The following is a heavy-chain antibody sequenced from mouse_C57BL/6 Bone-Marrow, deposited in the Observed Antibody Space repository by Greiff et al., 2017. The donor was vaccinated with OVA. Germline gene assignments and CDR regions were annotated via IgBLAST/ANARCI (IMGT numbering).Heavy chain of an antibody. Sequence: VHVKQSGPELVKPGASVKIPCKASGYTFTDYNMDWVKQSHGKSLEWIGDINPNNGGTIYNQKFKGKATLTVDKSSSTAYMELRSLTSEDTAVYYCARRGRITTVVATEAMDYWGQGTSVTVSA. V-gene: IGHV1-18*01. CDR2: INPNNGGT. J-gene: IGHJ4*01. D-gene: IGHD1-1*01. CDR3: ARRGRITTVVATEAMDY. CDR1: GYTFTDYN.